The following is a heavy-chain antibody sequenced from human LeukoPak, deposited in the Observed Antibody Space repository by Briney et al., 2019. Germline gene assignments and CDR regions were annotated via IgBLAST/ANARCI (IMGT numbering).Heavy chain of an antibody. CDR1: GFSFSSSA. CDR2: ITGTGGSI. V-gene: IGHV3-23*01. J-gene: IGHJ4*02. CDR3: ASHDTSNYYLYRYLTN. Sequence: GGSLRLSCVASGFSFSSSAMSWVRQPPGKGLEWVSSITGTGGSIYYADPVKGRFAISRDNSKNTLFLQMNSLRAEDTAVYSCASHDTSNYYLYRYLTNWGQGTLVTVSS. D-gene: IGHD3-22*01.